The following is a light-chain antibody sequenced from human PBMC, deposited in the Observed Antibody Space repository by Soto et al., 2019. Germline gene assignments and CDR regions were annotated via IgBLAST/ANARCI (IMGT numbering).Light chain of an antibody. CDR3: SSYTTSGTLV. CDR1: SSDVCGYNY. CDR2: EVS. J-gene: IGLJ2*01. Sequence: QSVLTQPTSVSGSPGQSITISCTGTSSDVCGYNYVSWYQQHPGKVPKVMIFEVSNRPSGISHRFSGSKSGNTASLTISGLQAEDEADYYCSSYTTSGTLVFGGGTKLTVL. V-gene: IGLV2-14*01.